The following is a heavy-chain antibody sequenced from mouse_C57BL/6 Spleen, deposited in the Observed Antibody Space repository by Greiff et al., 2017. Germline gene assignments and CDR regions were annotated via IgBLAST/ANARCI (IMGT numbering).Heavy chain of an antibody. V-gene: IGHV1-20*01. CDR2: INPYNGDT. J-gene: IGHJ3*01. D-gene: IGHD2-3*01. CDR1: GYSFTGYF. Sequence: EVQLQQSGPELVKPGDSVKISCKASGYSFTGYFMNWVMQSHGKSLEWIGRINPYNGDTFYNQKFKGKATLTVDKSSSTAHMELRSLTSEDSAVYYCARGGDDAAWFAYWGQGTLVTVSA. CDR3: ARGGDDAAWFAY.